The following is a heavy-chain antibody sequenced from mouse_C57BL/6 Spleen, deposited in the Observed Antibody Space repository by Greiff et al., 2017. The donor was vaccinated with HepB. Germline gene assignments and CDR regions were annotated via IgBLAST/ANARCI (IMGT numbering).Heavy chain of an antibody. CDR3: ARHGAAVVGTDFDY. CDR2: ISSGGSYT. J-gene: IGHJ2*01. Sequence: EVKLMESGGDLVKPGGSLKLSCAASGFTFSSYGMSWVRQTPDKRLGWVATISSGGSYTYYPDIVKGRFTISRDNAKNTLYLQMSSLKTEDTAMYYCARHGAAVVGTDFDYWGQGTTLTVSS. CDR1: GFTFSSYG. V-gene: IGHV5-6*01. D-gene: IGHD1-1*01.